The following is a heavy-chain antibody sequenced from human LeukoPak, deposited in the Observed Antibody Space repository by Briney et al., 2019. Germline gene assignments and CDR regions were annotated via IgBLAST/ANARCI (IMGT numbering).Heavy chain of an antibody. Sequence: ASVKVSCKASGYTFTGYYMHWVRQAPGQGLEWMGWINPNSGGTNYAQKFQGRVTMTRDTSISTAYMELSRLRSHDTAVYYCARPLVLRYFDWSVSPDAFDIWGQGTMVTVSS. CDR2: INPNSGGT. CDR1: GYTFTGYY. V-gene: IGHV1-2*02. D-gene: IGHD3-9*01. CDR3: ARPLVLRYFDWSVSPDAFDI. J-gene: IGHJ3*02.